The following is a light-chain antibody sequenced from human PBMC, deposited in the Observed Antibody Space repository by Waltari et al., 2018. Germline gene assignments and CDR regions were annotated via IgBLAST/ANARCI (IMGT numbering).Light chain of an antibody. V-gene: IGKV3-11*01. CDR1: QSISSY. CDR3: QQRSKSFT. J-gene: IGKJ3*01. CDR2: DVS. Sequence: EIVLKQSPATLSLSPGDRATLSCRATQSISSYLAWYQQKPGQAPRLLIYDVSTRAAGITARFSGSGSVTDFTLTISSLEPEDFAIYYCQQRSKSFTFGPGTKVDMK.